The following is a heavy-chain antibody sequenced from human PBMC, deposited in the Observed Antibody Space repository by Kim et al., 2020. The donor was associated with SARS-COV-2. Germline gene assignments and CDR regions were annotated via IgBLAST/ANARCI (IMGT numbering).Heavy chain of an antibody. Sequence: GGSLRLSCAASGFTFSSYAMHWVRQAPGKGLEWVAVISYDGSNKYYADSVKGRFTISRDNSKNTLYLQMNSLRAEDTAVYYCARGRDYGGKDHVSDYWGQGTLVTVSS. V-gene: IGHV3-30*04. CDR2: ISYDGSNK. CDR1: GFTFSSYA. J-gene: IGHJ4*02. D-gene: IGHD4-17*01. CDR3: ARGRDYGGKDHVSDY.